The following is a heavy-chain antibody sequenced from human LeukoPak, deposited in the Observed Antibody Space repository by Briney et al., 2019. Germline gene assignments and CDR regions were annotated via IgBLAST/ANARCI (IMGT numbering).Heavy chain of an antibody. CDR2: INHSGST. D-gene: IGHD3-10*01. CDR1: GGSFSGYY. V-gene: IGHV4-34*01. CDR3: ARAPPRYYYGSGSPTGRDY. Sequence: PSETLSLTCAVYGGSFSGYYWSWIPQPPGKGLEWIGEINHSGSTNYNPSLKSRVTISVDTSKNQFSLKLSSVTAADTAVYYCARAPPRYYYGSGSPTGRDYWGQGTLVTVSS. J-gene: IGHJ4*02.